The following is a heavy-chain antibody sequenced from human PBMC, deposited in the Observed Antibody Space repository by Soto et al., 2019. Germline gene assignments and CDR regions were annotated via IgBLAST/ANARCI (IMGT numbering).Heavy chain of an antibody. V-gene: IGHV4-30-4*01. CDR3: ARGGLYDLWSGLFD. CDR1: GVSVTSGDYY. J-gene: IGHJ4*02. D-gene: IGHD3-3*01. Sequence: QAQLQESGPGLVRPSQTLSLSCSVSGVSVTSGDYYWNWIRQTPGTGLEWLGYMHDSGTTSYNPYLKSRVTISRDPSKNQFSLKLTSVSAADTAVYFCARGGLYDLWSGLFDWGQGIRVTVSS. CDR2: MHDSGTT.